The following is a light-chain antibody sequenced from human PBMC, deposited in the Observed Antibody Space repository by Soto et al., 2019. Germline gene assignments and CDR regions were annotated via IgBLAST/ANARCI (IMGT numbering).Light chain of an antibody. CDR2: WAS. CDR1: QRLFYSSTNKNY. CDR3: QQYYSTPRT. V-gene: IGKV4-1*01. J-gene: IGKJ4*01. Sequence: DIVMTQSPDSLVVSLGERATINCKSSQRLFYSSTNKNYLAWFQQKPGQPPKLLIYWASTRESGVPDRFSGSGSGTDFTLTISSLQAEDVAVYYCQQYYSTPRTFGGGTKVDIK.